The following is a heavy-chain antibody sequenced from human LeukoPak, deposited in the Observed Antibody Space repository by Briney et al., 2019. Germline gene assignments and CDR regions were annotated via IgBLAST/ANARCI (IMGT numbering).Heavy chain of an antibody. Sequence: GGSLRLSRAASGFTFSDYYMSWIRQAPGKGLEWVSYISSSGSTIYYADSVKGRFTISRDNAKNSLYLQMNSLRAEDTAVYYCAREGIAAATPFDYWGQGTLVTVSS. J-gene: IGHJ4*02. CDR1: GFTFSDYY. D-gene: IGHD6-13*01. CDR3: AREGIAAATPFDY. CDR2: ISSSGSTI. V-gene: IGHV3-11*01.